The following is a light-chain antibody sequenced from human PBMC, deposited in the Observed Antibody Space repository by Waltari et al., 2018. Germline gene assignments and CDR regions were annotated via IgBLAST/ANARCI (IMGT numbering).Light chain of an antibody. CDR2: KAS. Sequence: DIQMTQSPSTLSASVGDRVTITCRASQCISSWLAWYQQKPGKAPNLLIYKASTLQSGVPSRFSGSGSGTEFTLTISSLQPDDFATYYCQQYNSYSWTFGQGTKVEIK. CDR3: QQYNSYSWT. CDR1: QCISSW. J-gene: IGKJ1*01. V-gene: IGKV1-5*03.